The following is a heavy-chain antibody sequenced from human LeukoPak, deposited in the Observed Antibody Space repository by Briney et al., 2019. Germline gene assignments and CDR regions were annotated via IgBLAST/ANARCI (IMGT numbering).Heavy chain of an antibody. CDR3: ARDRWGYFDY. Sequence: GGSLRLSCAASGFTFSSYEMNWVRQAPGKGREWVSYISSSGSTIYYADSVKGRFTISRDNAKNSLYLQMNSLRAEDMAVYYCARDRWGYFDYWGQGTLVTVSS. CDR1: GFTFSSYE. V-gene: IGHV3-48*03. CDR2: ISSSGSTI. D-gene: IGHD3-16*01. J-gene: IGHJ4*02.